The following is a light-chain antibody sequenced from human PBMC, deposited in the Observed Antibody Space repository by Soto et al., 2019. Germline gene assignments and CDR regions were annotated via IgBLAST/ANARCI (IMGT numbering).Light chain of an antibody. CDR3: QQYNNWPRT. J-gene: IGKJ4*01. CDR1: QSVSSN. Sequence: EIVMTQSPPTLSVSPGERATLSCRASQSVSSNLAWYQQKPGQAPRLLIYGASTRATGIPARFSGSGSGTEFTLTISSLQSEDFAVYYCQQYNNWPRTFGGGTKVEIK. CDR2: GAS. V-gene: IGKV3-15*01.